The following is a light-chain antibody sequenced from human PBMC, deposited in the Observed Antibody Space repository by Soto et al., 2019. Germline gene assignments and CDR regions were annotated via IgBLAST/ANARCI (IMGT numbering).Light chain of an antibody. CDR2: EVS. CDR3: SSFTGSRTYV. CDR1: SRAVGSYNR. J-gene: IGLJ1*01. Sequence: QSVITQPPSQSGSTAHADAIACTGTSRAVGSYNRVAWYQQSPGTAPKLMIYEVSNRPSGVPDRFSGSKSGNTASLTISGLQAEDEADYYCSSFTGSRTYVFGTGTKVTVL. V-gene: IGLV2-18*02.